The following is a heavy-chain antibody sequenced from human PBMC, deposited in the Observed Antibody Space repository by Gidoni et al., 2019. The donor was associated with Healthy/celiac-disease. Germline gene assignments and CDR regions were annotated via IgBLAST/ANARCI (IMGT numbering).Heavy chain of an antibody. V-gene: IGHV3-30*04. CDR3: ARDPLLWFGELLVSYFDY. CDR2: ISYDGSNK. Sequence: QVQLVESGGGVVQPGRSLRLSCAASGFTFSSYARHWVRQAPGKGLEWVAVISYDGSNKYYADSVKGRFTISRDNSKNTLYLQMNSLRAEDTAVYYCARDPLLWFGELLVSYFDYWGQGTLVTVSS. D-gene: IGHD3-10*01. J-gene: IGHJ4*02. CDR1: GFTFSSYA.